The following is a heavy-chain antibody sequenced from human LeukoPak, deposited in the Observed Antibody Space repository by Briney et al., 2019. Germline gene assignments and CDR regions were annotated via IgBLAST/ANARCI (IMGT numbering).Heavy chain of an antibody. CDR1: GFTFSNYW. CDR3: ARQIIDILTSYYSDYYYYGMDV. CDR2: IKQDGSEK. V-gene: IGHV3-7*03. J-gene: IGHJ6*04. D-gene: IGHD3-9*01. Sequence: GGSLRLSCAPSGFTFSNYWMSWVRQAPGKGLEWVANIKQDGSEKYYVDSVKGRFTISRDNAKKSLYLQMNSLRAEDTAVYYCARQIIDILTSYYSDYYYYGMDVWGKGTTVTVSS.